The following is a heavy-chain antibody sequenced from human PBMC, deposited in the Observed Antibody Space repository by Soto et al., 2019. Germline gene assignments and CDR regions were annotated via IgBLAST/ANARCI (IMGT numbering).Heavy chain of an antibody. V-gene: IGHV4-39*01. D-gene: IGHD4-17*01. CDR2: IYYSGST. CDR3: ARRYGASFDY. Sequence: NPSETLSLTCTVSGGSISSSSYYWGWIRQPPGKGLEWIGSIYYSGSTYYNPSLKSRVTISVDTSKNQFSLKLSSVTAADTAVYYCARRYGASFDYWGQGTLVTVSS. J-gene: IGHJ4*02. CDR1: GGSISSSSYY.